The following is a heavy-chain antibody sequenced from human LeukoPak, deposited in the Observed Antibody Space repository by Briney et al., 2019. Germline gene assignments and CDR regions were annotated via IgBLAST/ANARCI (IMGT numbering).Heavy chain of an antibody. CDR2: ITNEGREN. CDR1: GLTFIGYW. CDR3: ARLRGLYSGTYRYQTACEF. D-gene: IGHD1-26*01. J-gene: IGHJ4*02. V-gene: IGHV3-7*01. Sequence: GGSLRLSCAASGLTFIGYWMTWVPQAPGKGLEWGSNITNEGRENYYVDSVKGRFTISRDNAKNSLYLQMNSLRVEDTSVYYCARLRGLYSGTYRYQTACEFWGEGGLLTVSS.